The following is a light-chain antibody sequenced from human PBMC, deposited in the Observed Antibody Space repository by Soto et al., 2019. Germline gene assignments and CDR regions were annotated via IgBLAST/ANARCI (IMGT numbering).Light chain of an antibody. CDR2: DAS. CDR3: QQYNNWPPAGT. V-gene: IGKV3-11*01. CDR1: QSVSSY. J-gene: IGKJ1*01. Sequence: EIVLTQSPATLSLSPGERATLSCRASQSVSSYLAWYQQKPGQAPRLLIYDASSRTTGIPDRFSGSGSGTDFTLTITRLEPEDFAMYYCQQYNNWPPAGTFGQGTKVDI.